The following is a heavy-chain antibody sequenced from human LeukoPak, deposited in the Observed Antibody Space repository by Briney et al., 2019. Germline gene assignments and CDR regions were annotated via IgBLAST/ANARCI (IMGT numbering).Heavy chain of an antibody. J-gene: IGHJ3*02. CDR3: ARDPNGDYIGTFDM. Sequence: PGGSLRLSFAASEFTFSSYGMSWVRQAPGKGLEWVSSISGSGGSTQYADSVQGRFAISRDNSKNTLYPQMNSLRVEDTAVYFCARDPNGDYIGTFDMWGRGTMVTVSS. CDR2: ISGSGGST. D-gene: IGHD4-17*01. V-gene: IGHV3-23*01. CDR1: EFTFSSYG.